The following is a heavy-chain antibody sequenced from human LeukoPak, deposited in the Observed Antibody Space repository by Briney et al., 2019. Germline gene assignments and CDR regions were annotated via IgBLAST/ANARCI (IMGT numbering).Heavy chain of an antibody. CDR1: GYTFTGYY. CDR3: AKAPLGSCTRVRCYQFDS. CDR2: INPNSGDT. Sequence: ASVKVSCKASGYTFTGYYIHWVRQAPGQGLEWLGWINPNSGDTNYSQEFQGRVTMTRDTSISTAYMELSRLRSDDTAIYYCAKAPLGSCTRVRCYQFDSWGQGTLVTVSS. V-gene: IGHV1-2*02. J-gene: IGHJ4*02. D-gene: IGHD2-15*01.